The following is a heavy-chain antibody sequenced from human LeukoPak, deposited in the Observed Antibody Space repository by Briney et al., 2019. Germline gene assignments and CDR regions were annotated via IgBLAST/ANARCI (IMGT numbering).Heavy chain of an antibody. CDR2: IKSKTDGGTT. CDR3: TTDTHSSGYLNPNAQEYYFDY. CDR1: GFTFSNAW. Sequence: AGGSLRLSCAASGFTFSNAWMSWVRQAPGKGLEWVGRIKSKTDGGTTDYAAPVKGRFTISRDDSKNTLYLQMNSLKTEDTAVYYCTTDTHSSGYLNPNAQEYYFDYWGQGTLVTVSS. V-gene: IGHV3-15*01. D-gene: IGHD3-22*01. J-gene: IGHJ4*02.